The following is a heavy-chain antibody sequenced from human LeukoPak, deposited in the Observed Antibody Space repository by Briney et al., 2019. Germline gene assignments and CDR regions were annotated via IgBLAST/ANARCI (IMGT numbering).Heavy chain of an antibody. Sequence: SETLSLTCAVYGGSFSGYYWSWLRQPPGKGLEWIGEINHSGSTNYNPSLKSRVTISVDTSKNQFSLKLSSVTAADTAVYYCARLGTVEYSSSEVAFDIWGQGTMVTVSS. CDR3: ARLGTVEYSSSEVAFDI. J-gene: IGHJ3*02. V-gene: IGHV4-34*01. CDR2: INHSGST. CDR1: GGSFSGYY. D-gene: IGHD6-6*01.